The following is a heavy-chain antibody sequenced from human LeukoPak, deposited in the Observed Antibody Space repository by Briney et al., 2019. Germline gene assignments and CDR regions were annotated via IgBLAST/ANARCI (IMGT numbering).Heavy chain of an antibody. V-gene: IGHV4-59*01. CDR1: GGSISSYY. CDR2: IYYSGST. CDR3: AAIVVVVAATSRAEYFQH. J-gene: IGHJ1*01. D-gene: IGHD2-15*01. Sequence: PSETLSLTCTVSGGSISSYYWSWIRQPPGKGLEWIGYIYYSGSTNYNPSLKSRVTISVDTSKNQFSLKLSSVTAADTAVYYCAAIVVVVAATSRAEYFQHWGQGTLVTVSS.